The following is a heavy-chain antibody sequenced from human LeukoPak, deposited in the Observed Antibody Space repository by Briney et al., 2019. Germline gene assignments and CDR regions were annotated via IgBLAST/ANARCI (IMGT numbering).Heavy chain of an antibody. Sequence: PGGSLRLSCAASGFTFDDYGMSWVRQAPGKGLEWVSGINWNGGSTGYEDSVKGRFTISRDNAKNSLYLQMNSLRAEDTASYYCARVKLLYGSGIGDAFDIWGQGTMVTVSS. CDR2: INWNGGST. V-gene: IGHV3-20*04. D-gene: IGHD3-10*01. CDR1: GFTFDDYG. CDR3: ARVKLLYGSGIGDAFDI. J-gene: IGHJ3*02.